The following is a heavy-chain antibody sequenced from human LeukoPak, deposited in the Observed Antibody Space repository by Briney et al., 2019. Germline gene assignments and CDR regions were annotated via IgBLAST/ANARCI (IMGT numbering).Heavy chain of an antibody. J-gene: IGHJ3*02. Sequence: ASVKVSCKASGFTFTVYNIHWVRQAPGQGLEWMGWINPNNGGTNYAQKFQGRVTMTRDTSISTAYMELSRLRSDDKAVYYCARDPSDFWSGYDAFDIWGQGTMVTVSS. CDR1: GFTFTVYN. V-gene: IGHV1-2*02. D-gene: IGHD3-3*01. CDR3: ARDPSDFWSGYDAFDI. CDR2: INPNNGGT.